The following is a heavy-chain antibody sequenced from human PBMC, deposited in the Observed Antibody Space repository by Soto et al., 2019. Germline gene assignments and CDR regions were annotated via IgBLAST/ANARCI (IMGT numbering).Heavy chain of an antibody. J-gene: IGHJ6*02. CDR2: IYYSGST. CDR1: GDSVGNGPYY. D-gene: IGHD1-26*01. Sequence: QVRLQESGPGLVKPSETLSLSCLVSGDSVGNGPYYWSWIRQSPGEGLEWIAYIYYSGSTNVNPSLESRVNISIDMAKNQLFLELRSVTAADAAVYFCARVGSSCHSGGCYYYYVLGVWCQGTTVSISS. V-gene: IGHV4-61*01. CDR3: ARVGSSCHSGGCYYYYVLGV.